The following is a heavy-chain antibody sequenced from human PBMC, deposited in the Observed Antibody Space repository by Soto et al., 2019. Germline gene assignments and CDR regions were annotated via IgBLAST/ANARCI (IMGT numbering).Heavy chain of an antibody. V-gene: IGHV4-34*01. J-gene: IGHJ2*01. Sequence: QVQLQQWGAGLLKPSGTLSLTCAVYGGSFSPYFWSRIRQPPGKGLEWIGEINHSGSTNYNPSLTRRATLSVDTSKNQVSLKLTSVTAADTAVYYCARLASGWQYYYFDFWGRGTPVTVSS. CDR3: ARLASGWQYYYFDF. CDR2: INHSGST. D-gene: IGHD6-19*01. CDR1: GGSFSPYF.